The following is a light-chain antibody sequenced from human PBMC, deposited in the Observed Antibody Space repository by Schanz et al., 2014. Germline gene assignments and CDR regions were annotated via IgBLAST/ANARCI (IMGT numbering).Light chain of an antibody. J-gene: IGLJ2*01. CDR1: SSDVGSYNR. CDR3: CSYSHSRTFVL. Sequence: QSALTQPPSVSGSPGQSVTISCTGTSSDVGSYNRVSWYQQPPGTAPKLMIYEVSNRPSGVPDRFSGSKSGNTASLTISGLQAEDEATYYCCSYSHSRTFVLFGGGTKLTVL. CDR2: EVS. V-gene: IGLV2-18*02.